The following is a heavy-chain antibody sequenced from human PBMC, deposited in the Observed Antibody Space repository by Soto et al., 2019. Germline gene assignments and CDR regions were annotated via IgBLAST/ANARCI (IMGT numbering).Heavy chain of an antibody. CDR3: AKDRAVGGHYYMDV. CDR1: GFTFSSYA. D-gene: IGHD1-26*01. J-gene: IGHJ6*03. V-gene: IGHV3-23*01. Sequence: EVQLLESGGGLGQPGGSLRLSCVGSGFTFSSYAMTWVRQAPGKGLEWVSGISDSGVNKYYPSSVKGRFTISRDNSKNTLYLQMDSLRAEDTAVYYCAKDRAVGGHYYMDVWGIGITVTVSS. CDR2: ISDSGVNK.